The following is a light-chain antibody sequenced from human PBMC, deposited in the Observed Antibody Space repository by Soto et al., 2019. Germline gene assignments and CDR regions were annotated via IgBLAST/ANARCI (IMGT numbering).Light chain of an antibody. Sequence: DVQMNHSPSTLSASVGDRVTITCRASQSISTWLAWYRQKPGKAPKLLIYDTSRLESGVPSSFSGSGSGTEFTLTISSLQPDDFATYYCQQYNIYPSTFGQGTRLAVK. CDR3: QQYNIYPST. CDR2: DTS. CDR1: QSISTW. V-gene: IGKV1-5*01. J-gene: IGKJ5*01.